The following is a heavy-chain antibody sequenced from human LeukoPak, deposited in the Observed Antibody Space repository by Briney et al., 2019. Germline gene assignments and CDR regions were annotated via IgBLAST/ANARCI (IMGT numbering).Heavy chain of an antibody. CDR2: IYHSGST. V-gene: IGHV4-30-2*01. D-gene: IGHD3-10*01. CDR1: GGSISSGGYS. CDR3: ARALGGTVVRGVLDY. J-gene: IGHJ4*02. Sequence: PSETLSLTCAVSGGSISSGGYSWSWIRQPPGKGLEWIGYIYHSGSTYYNPSLKSRVTISVDRSKNQFSLKLSSVTAADTAVYYCARALGGTVVRGVLDYWGREPWSPSPQ.